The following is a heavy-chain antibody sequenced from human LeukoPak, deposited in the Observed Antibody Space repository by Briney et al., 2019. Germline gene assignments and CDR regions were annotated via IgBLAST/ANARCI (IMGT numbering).Heavy chain of an antibody. CDR3: ARGGGGYSGPVDY. CDR1: GFTVSSNY. V-gene: IGHV3-53*01. J-gene: IGHJ4*02. Sequence: PGRSLRLSCAASGFTVSSNYMGWVRQAPGKGLDWVSIIYRGGTAHYADSVQGRFAISRDDSKNTLFLQMNTLTVEDTALYYCARGGGGYSGPVDYWGQGTLVTVSS. D-gene: IGHD5-12*01. CDR2: IYRGGTA.